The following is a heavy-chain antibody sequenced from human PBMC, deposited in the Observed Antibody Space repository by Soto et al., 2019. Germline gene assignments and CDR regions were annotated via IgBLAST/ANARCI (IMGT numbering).Heavy chain of an antibody. CDR1: GRSITSYY. D-gene: IGHD3-22*01. V-gene: IGHV4-59*12. CDR2: IYDNGIT. CDR3: ARTYDSNGYAKGLDS. Sequence: QVVLQESGPGLVKPSETLSLTCSVSGRSITSYYWSWVRQPPGKGLEWIGYIYDNGITSQNPSLKSRVTRSAYTSQNQSSRKLTSVKGADTAVYYCARTYDSNGYAKGLDSWGQGILVTVTS. J-gene: IGHJ4*02.